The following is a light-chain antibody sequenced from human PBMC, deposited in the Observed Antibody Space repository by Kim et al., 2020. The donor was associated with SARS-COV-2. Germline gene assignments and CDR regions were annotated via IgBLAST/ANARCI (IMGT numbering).Light chain of an antibody. CDR3: LLYYGGVWV. V-gene: IGLV7-43*01. CDR2: TAS. Sequence: QAVVTQEPSLTVSPGGTVTLTCASNTGAVTSGYYPNWFQLKPGQAPRSMIHTASGGHSWTPARFSGSLLGGKAALTLSGVQPEDEAVYYCLLYYGGVWVFGGGTKLTVL. CDR1: TGAVTSGYY. J-gene: IGLJ3*02.